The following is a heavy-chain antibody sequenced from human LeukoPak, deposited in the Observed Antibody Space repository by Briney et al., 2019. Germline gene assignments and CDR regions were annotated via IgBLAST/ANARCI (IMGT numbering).Heavy chain of an antibody. J-gene: IGHJ4*02. V-gene: IGHV4-38-2*02. CDR3: ARITWGRNTYYFDY. Sequence: SETLSLTCTVSGYSISSGYYWGWIRQPPGKGLEWIGSIYHSGSTYYNPSLKSRVTISVDTSKNQFSLKLSSVTAADTAVYYCARITWGRNTYYFDYWGQETLVTVSS. CDR2: IYHSGST. CDR1: GYSISSGYY. D-gene: IGHD3-10*01.